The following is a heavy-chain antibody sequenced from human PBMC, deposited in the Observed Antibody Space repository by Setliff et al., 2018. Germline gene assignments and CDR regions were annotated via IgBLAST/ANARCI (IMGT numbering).Heavy chain of an antibody. V-gene: IGHV4-38-2*01. D-gene: IGHD3-3*01. J-gene: IGHJ5*02. CDR3: FWSGYYIGSGWFDP. Sequence: SETLSLTCAVSGYSISSGYYWGWIRQPPGKGLEWIGIIYHSGSTYYNPSLKSRVTISVDTSKNQFSLKLSSVTAADTAVYYDFWSGYYIGSGWFDPWGQGTLVTVSS. CDR2: IYHSGST. CDR1: GYSISSGYY.